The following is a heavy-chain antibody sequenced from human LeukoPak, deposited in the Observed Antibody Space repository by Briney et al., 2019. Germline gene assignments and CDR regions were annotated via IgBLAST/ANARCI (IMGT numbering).Heavy chain of an antibody. Sequence: ASVTVSCKASGYTFINYGITWVRQAPGQGLEWMGWISGYNDNTNYAQNLQGRVTMSADTSTNTTYMELRGLRFDGTAVYYCARGGVSSAYVDYWGQGTLVSVSS. V-gene: IGHV1-18*04. J-gene: IGHJ4*02. CDR1: GYTFINYG. D-gene: IGHD3-22*01. CDR3: ARGGVSSAYVDY. CDR2: ISGYNDNT.